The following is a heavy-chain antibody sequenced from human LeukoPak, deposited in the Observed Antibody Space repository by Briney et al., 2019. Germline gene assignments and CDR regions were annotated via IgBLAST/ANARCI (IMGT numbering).Heavy chain of an antibody. Sequence: SETLSLTCTVSDYSISSGYYWGWIRQPPGKGLEWIGSIYHSGSSYYDPSLKSRVTISVDTSKNQFSLKLSSVTAADTAVYYCARAPRITIFGVVKNWFDPWGQGTLVTVSS. J-gene: IGHJ5*02. CDR3: ARAPRITIFGVVKNWFDP. V-gene: IGHV4-38-2*02. D-gene: IGHD3-3*01. CDR1: DYSISSGYY. CDR2: IYHSGSS.